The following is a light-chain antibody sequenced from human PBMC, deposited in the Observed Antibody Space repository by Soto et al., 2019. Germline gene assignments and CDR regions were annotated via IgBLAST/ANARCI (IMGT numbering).Light chain of an antibody. CDR2: AAS. V-gene: IGKV1-8*01. CDR3: QQFHSYPRT. CDR1: QGIGSY. Sequence: IQMTQSPSSVSASVGDRITITCRASQGIGSYLAWFQQKPGQAPKLLIYAASTLQSGVPSRFSGSGSGTDFTLTISCLQSEDFATYYCQQFHSYPRTFGQGTKVDIK. J-gene: IGKJ1*01.